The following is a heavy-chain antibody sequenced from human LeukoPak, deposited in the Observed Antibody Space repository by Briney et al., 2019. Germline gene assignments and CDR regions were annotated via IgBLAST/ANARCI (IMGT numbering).Heavy chain of an antibody. CDR3: ASDVYYRTAGAFDI. V-gene: IGHV4-59*01. CDR1: GASIRTYY. J-gene: IGHJ3*02. D-gene: IGHD3-10*01. Sequence: SETLSLTCTVSGASIRTYYWSWIRQPPGKGLEWIGYIYYGGSTNYNPSLKSRVTISVDTSKNQFSLKLSSVTAADTAVYYCASDVYYRTAGAFDIWGQGTMVTVSS. CDR2: IYYGGST.